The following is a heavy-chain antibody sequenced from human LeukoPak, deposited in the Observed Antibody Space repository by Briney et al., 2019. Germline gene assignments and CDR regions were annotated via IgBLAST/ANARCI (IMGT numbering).Heavy chain of an antibody. J-gene: IGHJ5*02. D-gene: IGHD4-17*01. CDR3: ARVLDYGEFRWFDP. V-gene: IGHV1-2*02. CDR1: GYTFTRNA. Sequence: ASVKDSCKASGYTFTRNAMNWVRQAPGQGLEWMGWINPNSGGTNYAQKFQGRVTMTRDTSISTAYMELSRLRSDDTAVYYCARVLDYGEFRWFDPWGQGTLVTVSS. CDR2: INPNSGGT.